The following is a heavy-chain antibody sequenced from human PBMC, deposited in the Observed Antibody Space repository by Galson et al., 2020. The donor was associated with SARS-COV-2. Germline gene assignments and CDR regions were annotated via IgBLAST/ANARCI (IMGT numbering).Heavy chain of an antibody. Sequence: SETLSLTCTVSGGSISSGSYYWSWIRQPAGKGLEWIGRIYTSGSTNYNPSLKSRVTISVDTSKNQFSLKLSSVTAADTAVYYCARAHYGAVYYYYYGMDVWGQGTTVTVSS. CDR1: GGSISSGSYY. CDR2: IYTSGST. V-gene: IGHV4-61*02. D-gene: IGHD3-16*01. J-gene: IGHJ6*02. CDR3: ARAHYGAVYYYYYGMDV.